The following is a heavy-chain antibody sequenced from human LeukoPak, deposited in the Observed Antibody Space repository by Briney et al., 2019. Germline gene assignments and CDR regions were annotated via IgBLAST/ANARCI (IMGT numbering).Heavy chain of an antibody. D-gene: IGHD3-22*01. CDR2: IYHGGSI. CDR3: TRGSIAYYYMDV. J-gene: IGHJ6*03. Sequence: SETLSLTCTVSGYSISSGYYWGWIRQPPGKGLEWIGNIYHGGSIYYNPSLKSRVTISVDTSKNQFSLKLSSVTAADTAVYYCTRGSIAYYYMDVWGKGTTVTISS. CDR1: GYSISSGYY. V-gene: IGHV4-38-2*02.